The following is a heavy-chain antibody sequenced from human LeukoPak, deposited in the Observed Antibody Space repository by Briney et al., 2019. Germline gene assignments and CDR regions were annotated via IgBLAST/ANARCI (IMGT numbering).Heavy chain of an antibody. CDR1: GFPFNAYW. D-gene: IGHD6-19*01. CDR2: ISSSSSTI. CDR3: ARYSSGWRHSDDAFDI. J-gene: IGHJ3*02. V-gene: IGHV3-48*01. Sequence: PGGSLRLSCAASGFPFNAYWMTWVRQAPGKGLEWVSYISSSSSTIYYADSVKGRFTISRDNAKNSLYLQMNSLRAEDTAVYYCARYSSGWRHSDDAFDIWGQGTMVTVSS.